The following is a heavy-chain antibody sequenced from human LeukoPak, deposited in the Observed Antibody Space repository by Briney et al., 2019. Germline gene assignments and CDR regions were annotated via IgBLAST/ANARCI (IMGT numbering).Heavy chain of an antibody. D-gene: IGHD5-18*01. Sequence: ASVKVSRKASGYTFTSYYMHWVRQAPGQGLEWMGIINPSGGSTSYAQKFQGRVTMTRDMSTSTVYMELSSLRSEDTAVYYCARLPSLDPIRDDAFDIWGQGTMVTVSS. CDR3: ARLPSLDPIRDDAFDI. J-gene: IGHJ3*02. CDR1: GYTFTSYY. CDR2: INPSGGST. V-gene: IGHV1-46*01.